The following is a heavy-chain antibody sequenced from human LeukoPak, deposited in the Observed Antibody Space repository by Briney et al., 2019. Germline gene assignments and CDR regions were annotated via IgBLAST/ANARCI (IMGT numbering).Heavy chain of an antibody. Sequence: PGGSLRLSCAASGFTFSYWMSWVRQAPGKGLEWVANIKQDGSAKYYVDSVKGRFTISRDNAKNSLYLQMGSLRAEDTAVYYCARFSGRNWGQGTLVTVSS. CDR3: ARFSGRN. J-gene: IGHJ4*02. CDR1: GFTFSYW. V-gene: IGHV3-7*01. D-gene: IGHD2-15*01. CDR2: IKQDGSAK.